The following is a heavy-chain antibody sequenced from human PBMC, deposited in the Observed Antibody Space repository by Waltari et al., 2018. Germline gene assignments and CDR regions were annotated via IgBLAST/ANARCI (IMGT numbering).Heavy chain of an antibody. CDR2: ISYDGSNK. CDR1: GFTFSSYA. Sequence: QVQLVESGGGVVQPGRSLRLSCAASGFTFSSYAMHWVRQAPGKGLEWVAVISYDGSNKYYADSVKGRFTISRDNSKNTLYLQMNSLRAEDTAVYYCARDFITKATRGYGMDVWGQGTTVTVSS. V-gene: IGHV3-30-3*01. J-gene: IGHJ6*02. D-gene: IGHD3-10*01. CDR3: ARDFITKATRGYGMDV.